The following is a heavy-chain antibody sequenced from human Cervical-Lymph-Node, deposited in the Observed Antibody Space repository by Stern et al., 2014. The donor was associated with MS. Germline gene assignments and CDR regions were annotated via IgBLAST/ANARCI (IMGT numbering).Heavy chain of an antibody. CDR2: IHPSGST. Sequence: QVQLQESGPGLVKPSGTLSLTCAVSGGSISSNNWWSWVRQPPGKGLEWIGEIHPSGSTHYSPSLKSRVTISVDESKNQFSLKVSSVTAADTAVYYCAESKGAAALDFWGQGYLGTVSS. CDR1: GGSISSNNW. V-gene: IGHV4-4*02. J-gene: IGHJ4*02. CDR3: AESKGAAALDF. D-gene: IGHD6-13*01.